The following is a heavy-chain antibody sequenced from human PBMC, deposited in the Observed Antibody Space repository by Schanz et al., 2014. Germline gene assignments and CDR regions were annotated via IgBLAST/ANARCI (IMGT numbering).Heavy chain of an antibody. CDR3: VREDMVRGIRAFDI. CDR1: GFTFSDSW. CDR2: TSHDGSFT. V-gene: IGHV3-74*01. Sequence: VQLVESGGGLVKPGGSLRLSCAASGFTFSDSWMHWVRQAPGKGLVWVSRTSHDGSFTTFADSVKGRFTISRDNAKNALYLQMNSLTAEDTAVYYCVREDMVRGIRAFDIWGQGTMVTVSS. J-gene: IGHJ3*02. D-gene: IGHD3-10*01.